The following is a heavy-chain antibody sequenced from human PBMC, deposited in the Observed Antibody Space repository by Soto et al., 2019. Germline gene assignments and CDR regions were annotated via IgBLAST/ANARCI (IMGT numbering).Heavy chain of an antibody. D-gene: IGHD3-22*01. V-gene: IGHV4-39*01. CDR2: IYYSGST. CDR1: GGFISSSSYY. Sequence: SETLSLSCSVSGGFISSSSYYWGWMRQPPGKGLEWIGSIYYSGSTYYNPSLKPRVTISADTSKNRFSLKLNSVTASDTAVYYCASLDHYDISGIMWPDYWGQGTLVTVSS. J-gene: IGHJ4*02. CDR3: ASLDHYDISGIMWPDY.